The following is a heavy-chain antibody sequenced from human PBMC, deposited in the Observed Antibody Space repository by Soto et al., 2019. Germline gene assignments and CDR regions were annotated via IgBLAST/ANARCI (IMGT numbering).Heavy chain of an antibody. V-gene: IGHV4-34*01. CDR1: GGSFSGYY. CDR2: INHSGST. D-gene: IGHD6-13*01. J-gene: IGHJ4*02. CDR3: ARGGRSSSWYKGGYFDY. Sequence: SETLSLTCAVYGGSFSGYYWSWIRQPPGKGLEWIGEINHSGSTNYNPSLKSRVTISVDTSKNQFSLKLSSVTAADTAVYYCARGGRSSSWYKGGYFDYWGQGTLVTVSS.